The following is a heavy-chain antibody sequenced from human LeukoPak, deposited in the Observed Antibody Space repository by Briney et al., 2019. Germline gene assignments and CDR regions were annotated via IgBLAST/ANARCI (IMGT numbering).Heavy chain of an antibody. D-gene: IGHD4-17*01. CDR1: GGSISSSSYY. J-gene: IGHJ6*02. CDR2: IYYSGST. V-gene: IGHV4-39*01. Sequence: SETLSLTCTVSGGSISSSSYYWGWIRQPPGKGLEWIGSIYYSGSTYYNPSLKSRVTISVDTSKNQFSLKLSSVTAADTAVYYCARLGTTVSGYYYYGMDVWGQGTTVTVSS. CDR3: ARLGTTVSGYYYYGMDV.